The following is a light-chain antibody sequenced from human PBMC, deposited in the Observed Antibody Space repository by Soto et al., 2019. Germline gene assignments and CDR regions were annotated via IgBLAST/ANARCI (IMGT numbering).Light chain of an antibody. V-gene: IGKV3-11*01. J-gene: IGKJ5*01. CDR2: DAS. CDR1: QSVSTW. CDR3: QQRSNWIT. Sequence: EIVLTQSPATLSLSPGDTATLSCRASQSVSTWLTWYQQKPGQAPRLLIYDASNRATGIPARFSGSGSETDFTLTISSLEPEDFAVYYCQQRSNWITFGQGTRLEIE.